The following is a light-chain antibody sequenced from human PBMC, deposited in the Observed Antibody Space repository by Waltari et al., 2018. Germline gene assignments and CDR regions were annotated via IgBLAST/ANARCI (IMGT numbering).Light chain of an antibody. CDR2: EVS. CDR1: SSDVGGYNY. V-gene: IGLV2-8*01. CDR3: SSHAGSNNLV. Sequence: QSALTQPPSASGSPGQSVTFSCTGTSSDVGGYNYVSWYQHHPGKAPKLMIFEVSQRPSGVPDRFSGSKSGNTASLAISGLQAEDEADYYCSSHAGSNNLVFGGGTKLTVL. J-gene: IGLJ2*01.